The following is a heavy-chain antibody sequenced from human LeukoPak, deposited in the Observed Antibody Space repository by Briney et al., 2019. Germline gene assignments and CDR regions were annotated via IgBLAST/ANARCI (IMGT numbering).Heavy chain of an antibody. CDR3: AKDWGVIFVMYSFDY. V-gene: IGHV3-30*18. Sequence: GGSLRLSCAASGFTFSSYGMHWVRQAPGKGLEWVAVISYDGSNKYYADSVEGRFTISRDNSKNTLYLQMNSLRAEDTAVYYGAKDWGVIFVMYSFDYWGQGTLVTVSS. CDR2: ISYDGSNK. J-gene: IGHJ4*02. D-gene: IGHD3-10*01. CDR1: GFTFSSYG.